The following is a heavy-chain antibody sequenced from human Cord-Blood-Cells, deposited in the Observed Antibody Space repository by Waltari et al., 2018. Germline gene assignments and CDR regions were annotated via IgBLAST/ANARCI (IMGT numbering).Heavy chain of an antibody. J-gene: IGHJ3*02. V-gene: IGHV1-2*02. Sequence: QVQLVQSGAEVKKPGASVKVSCTASGYTFTGYYMHWVRPAPGQGLEWMGWINPNSGGTNYAQKFQGRVTMTRDTSISTAYMELSRLRSDDTAVYYCARLYSSSWYAFDIWGQGTMVTVSS. CDR3: ARLYSSSWYAFDI. CDR2: INPNSGGT. D-gene: IGHD6-13*01. CDR1: GYTFTGYY.